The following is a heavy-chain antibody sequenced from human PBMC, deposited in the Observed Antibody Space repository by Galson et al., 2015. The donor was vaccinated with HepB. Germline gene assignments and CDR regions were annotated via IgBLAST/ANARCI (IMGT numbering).Heavy chain of an antibody. CDR2: ISVYNGNT. J-gene: IGHJ4*02. Sequence: SVKVSCKASGYTFTSYGITWVRQAPGQGLEWMGWISVYNGNTNYAQKVQGRVTMTTDTSTSTAYMELTSLRSDDTAVYYCARAHYSTSPPDYWGQGTLVTVSS. CDR3: ARAHYSTSPPDY. V-gene: IGHV1-18*01. CDR1: GYTFTSYG. D-gene: IGHD6-6*01.